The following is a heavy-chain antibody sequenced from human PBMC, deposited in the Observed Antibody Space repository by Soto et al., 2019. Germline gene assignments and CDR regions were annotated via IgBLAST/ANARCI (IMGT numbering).Heavy chain of an antibody. J-gene: IGHJ6*02. CDR2: IYYSGST. CDR3: ARGHYYGSGSYYNVGGYYGMDV. CDR1: GGSISSYY. D-gene: IGHD3-10*01. Sequence: QVQLQESGPGLVKPSETLSLTCTVSGGSISSYYWSWIRQPPGKGLEWIGYIYYSGSTNYNPSLKSRVTISVDTSKNQFSLKLSSVTAADTAVYYCARGHYYGSGSYYNVGGYYGMDVWGQGTTVTVSS. V-gene: IGHV4-59*01.